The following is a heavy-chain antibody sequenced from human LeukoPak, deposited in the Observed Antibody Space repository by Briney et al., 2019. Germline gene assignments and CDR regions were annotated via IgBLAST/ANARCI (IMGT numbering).Heavy chain of an antibody. CDR1: GFTFSNYW. V-gene: IGHV3-7*01. CDR2: VKQDGSEK. D-gene: IGHD1-14*01. Sequence: GGSLRLSCAASGFTFSNYWMSWVRQAPGKGLEWVANVKQDGSEKYYVDSVMGRFTISRDNAKNSLYLQMNSLRAEDTAVYYCATRPGAKLEDYWGQGTLVTVSS. J-gene: IGHJ4*02. CDR3: ATRPGAKLEDY.